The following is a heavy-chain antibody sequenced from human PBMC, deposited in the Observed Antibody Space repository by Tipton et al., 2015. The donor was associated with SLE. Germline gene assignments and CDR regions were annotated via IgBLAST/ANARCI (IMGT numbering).Heavy chain of an antibody. CDR3: ARGNSGFDY. J-gene: IGHJ4*03. Sequence: TLSLTCTVSGGSLSSGDYYWGWIRQPPGKGLAWIGFIYHSGNTFYNPSLESRLTMSVDTSKNQFSLTLTSVTAADTAVYYCARGNSGFDYWGQGTMVTVSS. CDR2: IYHSGNT. D-gene: IGHD1-1*01. V-gene: IGHV4-30-4*01. CDR1: GGSLSSGDYY.